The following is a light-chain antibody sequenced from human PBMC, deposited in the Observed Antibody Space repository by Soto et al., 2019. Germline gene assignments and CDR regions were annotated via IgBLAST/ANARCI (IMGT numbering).Light chain of an antibody. CDR2: DVG. Sequence: QSVLTQPRSVSGSPGQSVTISCTGTSSDVGGYNYVSWYQQHPGKAPKLMIYDVGKRPSGVPDRFSGSKSGNTASLTISGLQAEDESDYYCCSYAGSYTFVFGGGTQLTVL. CDR1: SSDVGGYNY. V-gene: IGLV2-11*01. CDR3: CSYAGSYTFV. J-gene: IGLJ2*01.